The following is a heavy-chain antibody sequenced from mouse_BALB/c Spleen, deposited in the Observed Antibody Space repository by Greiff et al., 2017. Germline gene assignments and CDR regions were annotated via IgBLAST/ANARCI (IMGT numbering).Heavy chain of an antibody. CDR3: TRDGRQAMDY. D-gene: IGHD6-1*01. V-gene: IGHV5-6-4*01. Sequence: EVQGVESGGGLVKPGGSLKLSCAASGFTFSSYTMSWVRQTPEKRLEWVATISSGGSYTYYPDSVKGRFTISRDNAKNTLYLQMSSLKSEDTAMYYCTRDGRQAMDYWGQGTSVTVSS. J-gene: IGHJ4*01. CDR1: GFTFSSYT. CDR2: ISSGGSYT.